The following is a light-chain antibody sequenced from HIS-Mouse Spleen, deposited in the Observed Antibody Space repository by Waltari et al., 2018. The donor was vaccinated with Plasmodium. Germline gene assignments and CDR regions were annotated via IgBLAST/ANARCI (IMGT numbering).Light chain of an antibody. V-gene: IGLV3-10*01. CDR2: EDS. Sequence: SYALTPPPSASVSPGQPARTTCSGTAFPNISTYWYQQKSGPAPVLVIYEDSKRPPGIPASFSGSSSGTMATLTISGAQVEDEADYYCYSTDSSGNHRVFGGGTKLTVL. J-gene: IGLJ3*02. CDR3: YSTDSSGNHRV. CDR1: AFPNIS.